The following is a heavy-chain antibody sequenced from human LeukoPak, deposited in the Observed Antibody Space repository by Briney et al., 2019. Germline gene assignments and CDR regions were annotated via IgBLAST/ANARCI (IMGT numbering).Heavy chain of an antibody. V-gene: IGHV4-38-2*02. CDR2: IYHSGST. CDR1: GYSINSGYY. CDR3: ARTSDYCSSTSCYYWFDP. Sequence: SETLSLTCTVSGYSINSGYYWGWLRQPPGKGLEWIGSIYHSGSTYYKSFFKNRVTISVDTSKNQFSLKLSSVTAADTAVYYCARTSDYCSSTSCYYWFDPWGQGTLVTVSS. D-gene: IGHD2-2*01. J-gene: IGHJ5*02.